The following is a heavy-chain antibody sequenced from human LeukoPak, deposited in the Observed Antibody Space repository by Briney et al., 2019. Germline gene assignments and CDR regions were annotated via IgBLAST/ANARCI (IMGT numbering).Heavy chain of an antibody. D-gene: IGHD3-10*01. Sequence: PSETLSLTCAVYGGSFSGYYWSWIRQPPGKGLEWIGEINHSGSTNHNPSLKSRVTISVDTSKNQFSLKLSSVTAADTAVYYCARRRPMVRGVIDYWGQGTLVTVSS. CDR1: GGSFSGYY. J-gene: IGHJ4*02. V-gene: IGHV4-34*01. CDR3: ARRRPMVRGVIDY. CDR2: INHSGST.